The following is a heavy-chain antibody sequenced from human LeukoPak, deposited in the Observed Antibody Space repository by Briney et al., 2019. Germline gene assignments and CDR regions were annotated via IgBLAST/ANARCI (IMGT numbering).Heavy chain of an antibody. D-gene: IGHD6-19*01. CDR3: ARDGKIAVAGTLYYYYYMDV. V-gene: IGHV4-4*07. CDR2: IYTSGST. J-gene: IGHJ6*03. CDR1: GGSISSYY. Sequence: PSETLSLTCTVSGGSISSYYWSWIRQPAGKGLEWIGRIYTSGSTNYNPSLKSRVTMSVDTSKNQFSLKLSSVTAADTAVYCCARDGKIAVAGTLYYYYYMDVWGKGTTVTVSS.